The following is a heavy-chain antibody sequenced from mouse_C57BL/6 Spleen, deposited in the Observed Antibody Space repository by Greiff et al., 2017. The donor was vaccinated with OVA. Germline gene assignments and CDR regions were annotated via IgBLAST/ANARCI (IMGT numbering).Heavy chain of an antibody. CDR2: INPSTGGT. J-gene: IGHJ4*01. CDR1: GYSFTGYY. V-gene: IGHV1-42*01. CDR3: ARWGAPYAVGY. Sequence: VQLQQSGPELVKPGASVKISCKASGYSFTGYYMNWVKQSPEKSLEWIGEINPSTGGTTYNQKFKAKATLTVDKSSSTAYMQLKSLTSEDSAVYYCARWGAPYAVGYWGQGTSVTVSS.